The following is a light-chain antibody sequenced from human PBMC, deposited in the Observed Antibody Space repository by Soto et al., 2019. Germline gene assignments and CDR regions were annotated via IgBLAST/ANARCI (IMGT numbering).Light chain of an antibody. Sequence: DIQMTQSPSSLSASVGDRVTITCRASKSISIYLNWYQLKPGKAPKLXXYGASYLKRGVPTRFSGSGSGTDLTLTISSLQPEDFAIYYCQQTYTTPEITFGQGTRLEIK. CDR2: GAS. CDR3: QQTYTTPEIT. J-gene: IGKJ5*01. V-gene: IGKV1-39*01. CDR1: KSISIY.